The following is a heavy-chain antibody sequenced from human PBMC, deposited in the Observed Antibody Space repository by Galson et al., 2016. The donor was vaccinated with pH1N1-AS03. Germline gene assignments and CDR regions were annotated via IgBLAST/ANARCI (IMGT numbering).Heavy chain of an antibody. V-gene: IGHV4-38-2*01. CDR2: IYHSGST. J-gene: IGHJ5*02. CDR3: ARSPRIIAVTGTFPGHFDP. Sequence: SETLSLTCAVSGYSISSGYYWGWIRQPPGKGLEWIGSIYHSGSTSYNPSPKNRVTISLDTSKNQFSLKLSSVTAADTAVYYCARSPRIIAVTGTFPGHFDPWGQGTLVTVSS. D-gene: IGHD6-19*01. CDR1: GYSISSGYY.